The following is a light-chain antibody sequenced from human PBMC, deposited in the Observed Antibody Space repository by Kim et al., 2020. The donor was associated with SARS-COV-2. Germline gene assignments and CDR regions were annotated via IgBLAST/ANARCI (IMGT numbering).Light chain of an antibody. CDR1: QSLVYSDGNTY. J-gene: IGKJ5*01. CDR3: MQGIHPIT. CDR2: KVS. V-gene: IGKV2-30*01. Sequence: DVVMIQSPLSLPVTLGQPASISCRSSQSLVYSDGNTYLNWFQQRPGQSPRRLIYKVSNRDSGVPDRFSGSGSGTDFTLKISRVEAEDVGVYYCMQGIHPITFGQGTRLEIK.